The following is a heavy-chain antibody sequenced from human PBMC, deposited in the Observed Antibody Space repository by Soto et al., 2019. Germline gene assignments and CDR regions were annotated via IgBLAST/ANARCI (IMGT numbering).Heavy chain of an antibody. V-gene: IGHV2-5*01. J-gene: IGHJ4*02. CDR1: GFSLSTRAVG. D-gene: IGHD3-16*01. CDR3: AHSPGYNNIWGNYLGAY. Sequence: QITLKESGPTMVKPTQTLTLTCTFSGFSLSTRAVGVGWIRQPPGKALEWLALIFWNDDRRYSPSLKSRLTITKDTSKNQVVLTMTNMEPEDTATYYCAHSPGYNNIWGNYLGAYWGQGTLVTVSS. CDR2: IFWNDDR.